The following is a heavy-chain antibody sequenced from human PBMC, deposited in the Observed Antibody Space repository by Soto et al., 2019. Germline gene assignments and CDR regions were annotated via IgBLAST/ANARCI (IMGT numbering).Heavy chain of an antibody. CDR3: ARHYYGSGSPGDY. J-gene: IGHJ4*02. CDR2: IYYSGST. D-gene: IGHD3-10*01. CDR1: GSSISSSSYY. Sequence: SETLSLTCTVSGSSISSSSYYWGWSRQPPGKGLEWIESIYYSGSTYYNPSLKSRVTISVDTSKNQFSLKLSSVTAADSAVYYCARHYYGSGSPGDYWGQGTLVTVSS. V-gene: IGHV4-39*01.